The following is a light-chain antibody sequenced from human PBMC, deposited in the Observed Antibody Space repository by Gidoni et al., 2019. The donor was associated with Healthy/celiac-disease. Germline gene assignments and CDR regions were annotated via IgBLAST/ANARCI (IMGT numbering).Light chain of an antibody. CDR3: LQYDNRPPLT. CDR1: QDISHY. J-gene: IGKJ4*01. V-gene: IGKV1-33*01. Sequence: DIQMTQSPSSLSASVGDRVTITCQASQDISHYLNWYQQKPGKAPKLLIYDASNLETGVPSRFSGSGSGTDFTCAISCLQPKSIATYYCLQYDNRPPLTFGGGTKVEIK. CDR2: DAS.